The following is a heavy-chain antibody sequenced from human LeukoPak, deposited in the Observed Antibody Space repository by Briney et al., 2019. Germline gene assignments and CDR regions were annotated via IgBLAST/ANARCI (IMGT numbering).Heavy chain of an antibody. CDR3: ARDPGPLWFGELLYVYYGMDV. V-gene: IGHV3-21*01. CDR1: GFTFSSYS. J-gene: IGHJ6*02. D-gene: IGHD3-10*01. Sequence: GGSLRLSCAASGFTFSSYSMNWVRQAPGKGLEWVSSISSSSYIYYADSVKGRFTISRDNAKNSLYLQMNSLRAEDTAVYYCARDPGPLWFGELLYVYYGMDVWGQGTTVTVSS. CDR2: ISSSSYI.